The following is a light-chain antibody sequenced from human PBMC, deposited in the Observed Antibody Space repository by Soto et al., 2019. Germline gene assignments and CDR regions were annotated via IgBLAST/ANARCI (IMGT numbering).Light chain of an antibody. J-gene: IGKJ1*01. CDR2: GAS. CDR3: QQYNNWPRT. V-gene: IGKV3D-15*01. Sequence: EILFTQARATVSLSPVERAPLSWRASQSVSSYLAWYQQKPGQAPRLLIYGASTRATGIPARFSGSGSGTEFTLTISSLQSEDFAVYYCQQYNNWPRTFGQGTKVDIK. CDR1: QSVSSY.